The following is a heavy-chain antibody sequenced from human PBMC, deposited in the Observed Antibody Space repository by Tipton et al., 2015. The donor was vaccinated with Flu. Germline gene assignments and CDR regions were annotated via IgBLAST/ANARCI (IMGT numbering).Heavy chain of an antibody. Sequence: TLSLTCTVSGGSISSGGHYWSWIRQHPGKGLEWIGYMYYSGSTYYNPSLKSRVTISVDTSKNQFSLKLSSVTAADTAVYYCVRDVYGTDAFEILGQGTKVTVSS. CDR2: MYYSGST. V-gene: IGHV4-31*03. CDR1: GGSISSGGHY. J-gene: IGHJ3*02. D-gene: IGHD2-8*01. CDR3: VRDVYGTDAFEI.